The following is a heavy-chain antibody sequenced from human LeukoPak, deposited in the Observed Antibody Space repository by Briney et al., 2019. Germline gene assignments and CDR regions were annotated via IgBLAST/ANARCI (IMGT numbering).Heavy chain of an antibody. V-gene: IGHV4-4*09. CDR2: IYTSGST. D-gene: IGHD5-12*01. J-gene: IGHJ4*02. Sequence: NPSETLSLTCTVSGGSIIGYYWSWIRQPPGKGLEWIGYIYTSGSTNYNPSLNSRVTISVDTSKNQLSLKLSSVTAADTAVYYCARRSGYDSIDYWGQGTLVTVSS. CDR3: ARRSGYDSIDY. CDR1: GGSIIGYY.